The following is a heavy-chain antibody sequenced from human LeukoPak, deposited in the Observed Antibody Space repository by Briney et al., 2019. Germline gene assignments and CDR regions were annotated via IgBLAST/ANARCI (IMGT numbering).Heavy chain of an antibody. CDR1: GGSISSYY. J-gene: IGHJ6*03. CDR3: ARAPRNYYMDV. V-gene: IGHV4-59*01. CDR2: IYYSGST. Sequence: SETLSLTCTVSGGSISSYYWSWIRQPPGKGLERIGYIYYSGSTNYNPSLKSRVTISVDTSKNQFSLKLSSVTAADTAVYYCARAPRNYYMDVWGKGTTVTISS.